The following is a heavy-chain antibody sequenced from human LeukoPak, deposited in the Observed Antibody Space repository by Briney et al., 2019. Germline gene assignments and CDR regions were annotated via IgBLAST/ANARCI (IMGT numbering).Heavy chain of an antibody. D-gene: IGHD2-2*02. Sequence: SETLSLTCAVYGGSFSGYYWSWIRQPPGKGLEWIGEINHSGSTNYNPSLKSRVTMSVDTSKNQFSLKLSSVTAADTAVYYCARTILGYCSSTSCYKVNYYYGMDVWGQGTTVTVSS. J-gene: IGHJ6*02. CDR3: ARTILGYCSSTSCYKVNYYYGMDV. CDR1: GGSFSGYY. CDR2: INHSGST. V-gene: IGHV4-34*01.